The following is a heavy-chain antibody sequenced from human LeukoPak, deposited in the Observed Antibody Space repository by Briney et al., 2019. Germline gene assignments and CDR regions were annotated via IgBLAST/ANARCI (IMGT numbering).Heavy chain of an antibody. CDR1: GFTFDDNA. D-gene: IGHD2-15*01. CDR2: ISWNSGSI. Sequence: GGSLRLSCAASGFTFDDNAMHWVRQAPGKGLEWVSGISWNSGSISYADSVKGRFTISRDNAKNSLYLQMNSLRAEDTALYYCAKDLDLGLDYWGQGTLVTVSS. CDR3: AKDLDLGLDY. J-gene: IGHJ4*02. V-gene: IGHV3-9*01.